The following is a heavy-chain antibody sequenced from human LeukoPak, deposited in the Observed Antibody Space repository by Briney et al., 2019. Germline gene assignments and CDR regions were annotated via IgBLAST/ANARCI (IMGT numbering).Heavy chain of an antibody. Sequence: GGSLRLSCAASGLTTADYGMSWVRHAPGKGLEWVAGIDWSGEATQYADSVEGRFTISRDNAANALYLQMNSLTAEDTALYYCARDLSATWYSLGFWGRGTLVTVSS. CDR2: IDWSGEAT. D-gene: IGHD2-21*02. CDR1: GLTTADYG. V-gene: IGHV3-20*04. CDR3: ARDLSATWYSLGF. J-gene: IGHJ4*02.